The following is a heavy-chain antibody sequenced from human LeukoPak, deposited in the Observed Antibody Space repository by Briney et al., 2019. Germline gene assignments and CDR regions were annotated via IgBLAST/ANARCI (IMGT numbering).Heavy chain of an antibody. CDR2: INPNSGGT. CDR1: GYTFTGYY. CDR3: ARVPGPGGDLDY. D-gene: IGHD2-21*02. V-gene: IGHV1-2*02. J-gene: IGHJ4*02. Sequence: ASVKVSCKASGYTFTGYYMHWVRQAPGQGLEWMGWINPNSGGTNYAQKFQGRVTMTRDTSISTAYMELSRLRSDGTAVYYCARVPGPGGDLDYWGQGTLVTVSS.